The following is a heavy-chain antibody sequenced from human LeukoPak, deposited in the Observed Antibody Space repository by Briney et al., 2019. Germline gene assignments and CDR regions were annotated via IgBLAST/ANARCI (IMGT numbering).Heavy chain of an antibody. V-gene: IGHV1-2*02. CDR3: ARDGSGSYYGWFDP. CDR1: GYTFTGYY. D-gene: IGHD3-10*01. J-gene: IGHJ5*02. Sequence: GASVKVSCKASGYTFTGYYMHWVRQAPGQGLEWMGWINPNSGGTNYAQKFQGRVNMTRDTSISTAYTELSRLRSDDTAVYYCARDGSGSYYGWFDPWGQGTLVTVSS. CDR2: INPNSGGT.